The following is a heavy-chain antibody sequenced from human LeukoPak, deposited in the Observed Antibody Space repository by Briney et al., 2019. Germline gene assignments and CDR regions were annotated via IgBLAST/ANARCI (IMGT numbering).Heavy chain of an antibody. D-gene: IGHD3/OR15-3a*01. Sequence: ASVKVSCKASGYSFTTYYMHWVRQPPGQGLEWMGIINLSGGSISYAQKFQGRVTMTRDTSTSTVYMELSSLRSEETAVYYCAKQGGSKPLSFFDFGGQGNLVTLSS. CDR1: GYSFTTYY. J-gene: IGHJ4*02. V-gene: IGHV1-46*01. CDR3: AKQGGSKPLSFFDF. CDR2: INLSGGSI.